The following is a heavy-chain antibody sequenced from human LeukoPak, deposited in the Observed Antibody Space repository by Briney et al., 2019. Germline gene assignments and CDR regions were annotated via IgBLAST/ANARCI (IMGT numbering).Heavy chain of an antibody. D-gene: IGHD3-9*01. CDR2: ISSSSSYI. V-gene: IGHV3-21*01. CDR3: ARVTLTGYYAFDY. J-gene: IGHJ4*02. CDR1: GFTFRISG. Sequence: GGSLRLSCIASGFTFRISGMNWVRQAPGKGLEWVSSISSSSSYIYYTDSVKGRFTISRDNAKNSLYLQMNSLRAEDTAVYYCARVTLTGYYAFDYWGQGTLVTVSS.